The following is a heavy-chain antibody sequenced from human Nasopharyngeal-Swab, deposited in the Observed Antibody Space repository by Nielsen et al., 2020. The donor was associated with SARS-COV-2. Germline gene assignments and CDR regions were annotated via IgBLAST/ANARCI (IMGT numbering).Heavy chain of an antibody. CDR2: IKQDGSEK. CDR1: GFTFSSYW. J-gene: IGHJ4*02. D-gene: IGHD3-3*01. Sequence: ETLSLTCAASGFTFSSYWMSWVRQAPGKGLEWVANIKQDGSEKYYVDSVKGRFTISRDNAKNSLYLQMNSLRAEDTAVYYCARDWGFLEWAFDYWGQGTLVTVSS. CDR3: ARDWGFLEWAFDY. V-gene: IGHV3-7*01.